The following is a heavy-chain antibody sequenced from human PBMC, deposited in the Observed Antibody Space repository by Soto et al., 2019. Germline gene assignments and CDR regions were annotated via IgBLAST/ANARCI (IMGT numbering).Heavy chain of an antibody. Sequence: GYLRLSCAGSGFTYRWFGMNWVRQAPGKGLEWVARISNDGSNEYYVDSVKGRFTISRDNSKNTLYLQMDSLRAEDTAVYYCAKGEVRGIIPSYFDYWGLGT. CDR3: AKGEVRGIIPSYFDY. D-gene: IGHD3-10*01. J-gene: IGHJ4*02. V-gene: IGHV3-30*18. CDR1: GFTYRWFG. CDR2: ISNDGSNE.